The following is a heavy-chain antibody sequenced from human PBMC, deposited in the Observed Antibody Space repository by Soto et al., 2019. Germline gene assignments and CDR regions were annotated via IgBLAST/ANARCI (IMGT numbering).Heavy chain of an antibody. V-gene: IGHV1-46*01. CDR2: INPSGGST. CDR1: GYTFTDYY. CDR3: ARPPFPGCINAVCYPFDC. D-gene: IGHD2-8*01. Sequence: QVQLVQSGAEVKKPGASVKVSCKASGYTFTDYYIHWVRQAPGQGLEWMGMINPSGGSTDYAQKFRGRVTMTRDTSTGTVYMELSSLRSEDTAVYYCARPPFPGCINAVCYPFDCWGQGTLVTVSS. J-gene: IGHJ4*02.